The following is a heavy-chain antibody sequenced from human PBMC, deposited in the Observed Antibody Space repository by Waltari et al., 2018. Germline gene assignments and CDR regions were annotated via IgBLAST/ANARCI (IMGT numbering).Heavy chain of an antibody. CDR1: GFTFSSYA. D-gene: IGHD2-21*02. CDR3: AREKLDCGGDCYFLGAFDI. Sequence: EVQLVESGGGLVQPGGSLRLSCAASGFTFSSYAMHWVRQAPGTVLEYVSAIGSNGGSTYYANSVKGRVTISRDNSKNTLYLQMGSLRAEDMAVYYCAREKLDCGGDCYFLGAFDIWGQGTMVTVSS. J-gene: IGHJ3*02. CDR2: IGSNGGST. V-gene: IGHV3-64*01.